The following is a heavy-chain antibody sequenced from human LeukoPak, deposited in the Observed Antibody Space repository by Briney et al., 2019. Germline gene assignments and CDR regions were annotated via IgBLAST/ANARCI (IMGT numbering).Heavy chain of an antibody. CDR1: GFTFSSYA. V-gene: IGHV3-30*18. Sequence: GGSLRLSCAASGFTFSSYAMSWVRQAPGKGLEWVAVISYDGSTTSYGDSMKGRFTISRDNSKNTLYLQMNSLRAEDTAVYYCAKFAGLRGYSGYDSEDYWGQGTLVTVSS. CDR2: ISYDGSTT. CDR3: AKFAGLRGYSGYDSEDY. J-gene: IGHJ4*02. D-gene: IGHD5-12*01.